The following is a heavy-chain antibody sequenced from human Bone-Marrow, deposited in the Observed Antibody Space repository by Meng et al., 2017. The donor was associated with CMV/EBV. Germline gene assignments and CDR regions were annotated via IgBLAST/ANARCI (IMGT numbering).Heavy chain of an antibody. Sequence: ASVKVSCKASGYTFTSYDINWVRQATGQGLEWMGWMNPNSGNTGYAQKFQGRVTMTRNTSISTAYMELSSLRSEDTAVYYCATYGGIPLPWGYGAFDIWGQGTMVTVSS. V-gene: IGHV1-8*01. J-gene: IGHJ3*02. D-gene: IGHD4-23*01. CDR3: ATYGGIPLPWGYGAFDI. CDR2: MNPNSGNT. CDR1: GYTFTSYD.